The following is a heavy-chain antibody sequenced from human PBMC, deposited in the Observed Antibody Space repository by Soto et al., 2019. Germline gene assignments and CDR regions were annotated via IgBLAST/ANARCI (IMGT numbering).Heavy chain of an antibody. J-gene: IGHJ5*02. Sequence: QLQLQESGSGLVKPSQTLSLTCAVSGGSISSGGYSWSWIRQPPGKGLEWIGYIYHSGGTYYNPSHKSRVTISVDRSKSQFPLKLSSVTAADTAVYYCARVGDLGAGRFDPWGQGTLVTVSS. CDR2: IYHSGGT. V-gene: IGHV4-30-2*01. D-gene: IGHD3-16*01. CDR3: ARVGDLGAGRFDP. CDR1: GGSISSGGYS.